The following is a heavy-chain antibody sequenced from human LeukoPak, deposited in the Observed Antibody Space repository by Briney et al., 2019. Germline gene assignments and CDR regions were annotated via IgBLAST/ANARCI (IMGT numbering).Heavy chain of an antibody. J-gene: IGHJ4*02. CDR3: AKTAQRGFDYSNSLEH. CDR1: GFTFSHYG. Sequence: GRSLRLSCEASGFTFSHYGMHWVRQAPGKGLEWVAVIWSDATNQYYAASVKGRFTISRDNFKNTVTLQMNSLRTEDTTIYYGAKTAQRGFDYSNSLEHWGQGTLVTVSS. D-gene: IGHD4-11*01. V-gene: IGHV3-33*06. CDR2: IWSDATNQ.